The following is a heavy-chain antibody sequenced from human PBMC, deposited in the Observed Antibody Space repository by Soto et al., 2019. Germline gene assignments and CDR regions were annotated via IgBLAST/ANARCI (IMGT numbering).Heavy chain of an antibody. Sequence: QVQLVKSGAEVKKPGSSVKVSCKASGGNFSSYAISWVRQAPGQGLEWMGGIIPIFGKANYAQKFQGRVTITADESRSTADMELSSLSSADTAVYYCASSVYCGCHCFDCRRPPSYDYGMDVCGQGPTVTVSS. D-gene: IGHD2-21*02. CDR3: ASSVYCGCHCFDCRRPPSYDYGMDV. V-gene: IGHV1-69*19. CDR2: IIPIFGKA. CDR1: GGNFSSYA. J-gene: IGHJ6*02.